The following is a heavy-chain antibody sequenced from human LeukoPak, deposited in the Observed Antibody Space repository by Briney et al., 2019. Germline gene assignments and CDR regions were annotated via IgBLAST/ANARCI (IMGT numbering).Heavy chain of an antibody. J-gene: IGHJ3*02. CDR3: AKAGPYYYDSSGYFHDAFDI. V-gene: IGHV3-23*01. CDR1: GFTFSSYA. Sequence: PGGSLRLSCAASGFTFSSYAMSWFRQAPGKGLEWVSAISGSGGSTYYADSVKGRFTISRDNSKNTLYLQMNSLRAEDTAVYYCAKAGPYYYDSSGYFHDAFDIWGQGTMVTVSS. CDR2: ISGSGGST. D-gene: IGHD3-22*01.